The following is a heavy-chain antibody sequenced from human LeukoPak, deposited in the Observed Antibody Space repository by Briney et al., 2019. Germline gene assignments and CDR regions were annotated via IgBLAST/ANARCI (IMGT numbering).Heavy chain of an antibody. V-gene: IGHV4-59*08. D-gene: IGHD3-9*01. Sequence: SETLSLTCTVSGGSISSYYWSWIRQPPGKGLEWLGYIYYSGSTNYNPSLKSRVTISVDTSKNQFSLKLSSVTAADTAVYYCARQDRGYDILTGYYGGGVDYWGQGTLVTVSS. J-gene: IGHJ4*02. CDR3: ARQDRGYDILTGYYGGGVDY. CDR1: GGSISSYY. CDR2: IYYSGST.